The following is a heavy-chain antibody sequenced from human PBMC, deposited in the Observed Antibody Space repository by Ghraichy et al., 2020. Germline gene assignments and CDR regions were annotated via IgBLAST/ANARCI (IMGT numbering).Heavy chain of an antibody. V-gene: IGHV3-23*01. Sequence: VSTISSTGGTTYYADSVKGRFTVSRDHSKNTLYLQMTSLRADDTAVYYCAKLMRWEVFARDFDHWGQGILLTVSP. J-gene: IGHJ4*02. D-gene: IGHD1-26*01. CDR3: AKLMRWEVFARDFDH. CDR2: ISSTGGTT.